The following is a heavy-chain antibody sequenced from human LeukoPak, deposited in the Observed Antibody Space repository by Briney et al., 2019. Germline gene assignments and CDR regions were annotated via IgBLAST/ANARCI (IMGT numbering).Heavy chain of an antibody. J-gene: IGHJ4*02. CDR2: INEDGSKK. V-gene: IGHV3-7*01. CDR1: GFTFSSYW. Sequence: GGSLRLSCAASGFTFSSYWMSWVRQAPGKGLEWVANINEDGSKKYYVDSVKGRLTISRDNAEKSLYLQMNSLRGEDTAVYYCAKPRNYGGNPLYCFDSWGQGTLVTVSS. D-gene: IGHD4-23*01. CDR3: AKPRNYGGNPLYCFDS.